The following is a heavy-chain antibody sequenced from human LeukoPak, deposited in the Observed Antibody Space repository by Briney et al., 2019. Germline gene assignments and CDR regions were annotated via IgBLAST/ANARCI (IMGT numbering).Heavy chain of an antibody. V-gene: IGHV4-30-2*05. CDR1: GGSISSGGHS. CDR3: ARALITIFGVVTPRFDP. D-gene: IGHD3-3*01. Sequence: SETLSLTCAVSGGSISSGGHSWSWIRRPPGKGLEWIGYIYHSGSTYYNPSLKSRVTISVDTSKNQFSLKLSSVTAADTAVYYCARALITIFGVVTPRFDPWGQGTLVTVSS. CDR2: IYHSGST. J-gene: IGHJ5*02.